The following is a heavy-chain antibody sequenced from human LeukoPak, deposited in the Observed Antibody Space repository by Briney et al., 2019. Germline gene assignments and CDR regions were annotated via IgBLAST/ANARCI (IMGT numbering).Heavy chain of an antibody. CDR3: ARKTSLIRYYYYYYMDV. CDR1: GGSFSGYY. J-gene: IGHJ6*03. CDR2: INHSGST. Sequence: SETLSLTCAVYGGSFSGYYWSWTRQPPGKGLEWIGEINHSGSTNYNPSLKSRVTISVDTSKNQFSLKLSSVTAADTAVYYCARKTSLIRYYYYYYMDVWGKGTTVTVSS. V-gene: IGHV4-34*01.